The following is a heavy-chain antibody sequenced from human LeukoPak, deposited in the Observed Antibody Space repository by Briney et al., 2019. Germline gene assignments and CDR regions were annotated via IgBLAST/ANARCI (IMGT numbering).Heavy chain of an antibody. V-gene: IGHV6-1*01. CDR3: ARLAVATTQGFDH. D-gene: IGHD5-12*01. J-gene: IGHJ4*02. Sequence: SQTLSLTCAISGDSVSSNSVAWVWIRQSPSRGLEWLGRTYYRSKWYSDYAVSVKSRLTINLDTSNNRFSLQLNSVTPEDTGVYYCARLAVATTQGFDHWGQGTLVTVSS. CDR1: GDSVSSNSVA. CDR2: TYYRSKWYS.